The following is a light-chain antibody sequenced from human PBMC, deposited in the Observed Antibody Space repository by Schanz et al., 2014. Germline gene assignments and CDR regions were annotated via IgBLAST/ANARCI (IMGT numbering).Light chain of an antibody. V-gene: IGLV1-40*01. CDR2: GDT. CDR1: SSNIGAGYD. Sequence: QSVLTQSPSVSGAPGQRVTISCTGSSSNIGAGYDVHWYQQLPGTAPKLLIHGDTNRPSGVPDRFSGSKSGTSASLAITGLQAEDEADYYCCSYAGRSTWVFGGGTKLTVL. J-gene: IGLJ3*02. CDR3: CSYAGRSTWV.